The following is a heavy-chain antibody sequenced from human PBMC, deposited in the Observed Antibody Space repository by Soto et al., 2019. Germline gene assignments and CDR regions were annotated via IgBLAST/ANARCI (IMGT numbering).Heavy chain of an antibody. CDR1: GFNFDNYA. Sequence: DVHLLESGGGLVQPGGSQSLACAASGFNFDNYAMSWVRQAPGKGLEWVSGISGGGSRTYYADSVKGRFTISRDNSQNTLYLQMNSLSVEDTAVYYCAKDPHGSASDLDYFEYWGQGTLVTVSS. J-gene: IGHJ4*02. V-gene: IGHV3-23*01. CDR3: AKDPHGSASDLDYFEY. CDR2: ISGGGSRT. D-gene: IGHD3-10*01.